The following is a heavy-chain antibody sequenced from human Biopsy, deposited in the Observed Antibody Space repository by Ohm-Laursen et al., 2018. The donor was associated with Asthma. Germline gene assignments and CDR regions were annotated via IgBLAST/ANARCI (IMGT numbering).Heavy chain of an antibody. D-gene: IGHD3-22*01. Sequence: GSLRLSCTASGFSFRDYYMTWMRQAPGKGLEWVSVIYSGGTSHTADSVRGRFTISRDYPKNTLYLQMHSLRAEDTAVYYCARGDSSNWSHYYFDYWGQGTLVTVSS. J-gene: IGHJ4*02. CDR3: ARGDSSNWSHYYFDY. CDR1: GFSFRDYY. V-gene: IGHV3-53*01. CDR2: IYSGGTS.